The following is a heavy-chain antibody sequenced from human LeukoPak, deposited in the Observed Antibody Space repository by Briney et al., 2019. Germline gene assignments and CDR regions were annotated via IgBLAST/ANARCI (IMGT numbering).Heavy chain of an antibody. CDR3: AGGYSGYGFFDY. V-gene: IGHV1-69*13. CDR2: IIPIFGTA. D-gene: IGHD5-12*01. J-gene: IGHJ4*02. Sequence: ASVKVSCKASGGTFSSYAISWVRQAPGQGLEWMGGIIPIFGTANYAQKFQGRVTITADESTSTAYMELSSLRSEDTAVYYCAGGYSGYGFFDYWGQGTLVIVSS. CDR1: GGTFSSYA.